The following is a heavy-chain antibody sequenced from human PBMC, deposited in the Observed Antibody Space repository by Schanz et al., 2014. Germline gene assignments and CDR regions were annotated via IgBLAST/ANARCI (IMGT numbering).Heavy chain of an antibody. CDR3: ARKRKLGVYGGKGHDSLDI. V-gene: IGHV3-74*01. D-gene: IGHD4-17*01. CDR2: INSVGSNT. Sequence: EVQLVQSGGGLVQPGGSLRLSCAASGFTFSSHWMHWVRQDPGKGLVWVARINSVGSNTDYADSVTGRFTISRDNAKNTLYLQMNTLRAEDTAVYYCARKRKLGVYGGKGHDSLDIWGQGTRVTVPS. J-gene: IGHJ3*02. CDR1: GFTFSSHW.